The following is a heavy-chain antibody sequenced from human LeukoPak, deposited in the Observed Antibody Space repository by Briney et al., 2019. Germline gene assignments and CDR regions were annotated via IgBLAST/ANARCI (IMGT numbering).Heavy chain of an antibody. CDR1: GFTFTTFW. CDR2: IKQNGSEK. V-gene: IGHV3-7*01. D-gene: IGHD3-10*01. Sequence: GGSLRLSCAASGFTFTTFWMSWVGPAPGKGLEWVANIKQNGSEKSYVDSVKGRFTISRDNAKNSLYLQMNSLRAEDTAVYYCASDTGVRYFDLWGRGTLVTVSS. CDR3: ASDTGVRYFDL. J-gene: IGHJ2*01.